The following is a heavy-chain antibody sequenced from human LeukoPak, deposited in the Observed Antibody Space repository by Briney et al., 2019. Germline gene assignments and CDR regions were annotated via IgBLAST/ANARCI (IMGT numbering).Heavy chain of an antibody. J-gene: IGHJ4*02. D-gene: IGHD6-19*01. CDR2: ISYDGSNK. CDR1: RFTFSSYG. Sequence: GSLRLSCAASRFTFSSYGMHWVRQAPGKGLEWVAVISYDGSNKYYADSVKGRFTISRDNSKNTLYLQMNSLRAEDTAVYYCAKNPQQWLPTYYFDYWGQGTLVTVSS. V-gene: IGHV3-30*18. CDR3: AKNPQQWLPTYYFDY.